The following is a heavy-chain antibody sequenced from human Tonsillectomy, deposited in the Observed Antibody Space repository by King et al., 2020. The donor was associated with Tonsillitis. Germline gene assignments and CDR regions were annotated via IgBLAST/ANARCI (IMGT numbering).Heavy chain of an antibody. V-gene: IGHV3-21*04. Sequence: VQLVESGGGLVKPGGSLRLSCATSGFTFTTHNMNWVRQAPGRGLEWVACINEDGTYTYHADSVVGRFTVYRDNARHSLYLQMNSLRVEDTAVYYCTRDRSRRLMMDRMIDTWGQGALVTVSS. D-gene: IGHD3-16*01. CDR2: INEDGTYT. CDR3: TRDRSRRLMMDRMIDT. J-gene: IGHJ5*02. CDR1: GFTFTTHN.